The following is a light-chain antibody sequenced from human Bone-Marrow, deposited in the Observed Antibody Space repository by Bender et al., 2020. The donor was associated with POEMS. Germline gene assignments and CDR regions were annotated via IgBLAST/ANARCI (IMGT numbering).Light chain of an antibody. Sequence: QSVLTQPPSASGTPGQRVTISCAGSSSNIGTNPVNWYQQLPGTAPKLLIYINNQRPSWVPDRFSGSKSGTSASLAISCLQSEDEADYYCAAWEDSLNGWVFGGGTKLTVL. CDR3: AAWEDSLNGWV. V-gene: IGLV1-44*01. CDR1: SSNIGTNP. CDR2: INN. J-gene: IGLJ3*02.